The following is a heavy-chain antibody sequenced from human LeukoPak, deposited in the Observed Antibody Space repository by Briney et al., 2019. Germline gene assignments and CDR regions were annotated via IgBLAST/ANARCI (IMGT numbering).Heavy chain of an antibody. CDR2: IYYSGST. CDR1: GGSISSYY. J-gene: IGHJ4*02. D-gene: IGHD5-24*01. CDR3: ARVGGYNYRYFDY. Sequence: SETLSLTCTVSGGSISSYYWGWIRQPPGKGLEWIGYIYYSGSTYYNPSLKSRVTISVDTSKNQFSLKLSSVTAADTAVYYCARVGGYNYRYFDYWGQGTLVTVSS. V-gene: IGHV4-30-4*08.